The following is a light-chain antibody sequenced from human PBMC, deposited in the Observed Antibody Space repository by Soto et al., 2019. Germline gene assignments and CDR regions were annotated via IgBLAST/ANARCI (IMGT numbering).Light chain of an antibody. CDR2: GAS. J-gene: IGKJ4*01. V-gene: IGKV3-20*01. CDR3: QQYGSSRRLT. Sequence: EIVMTQSPATLSVSPGERATLSCRASQSADSNYLAWYQQRPGQAPRLLVYGASRRASGIPERFSGSGSGTDFTLTISRLEPEDFAVYYCQQYGSSRRLTFGGGTKVDIK. CDR1: QSADSNY.